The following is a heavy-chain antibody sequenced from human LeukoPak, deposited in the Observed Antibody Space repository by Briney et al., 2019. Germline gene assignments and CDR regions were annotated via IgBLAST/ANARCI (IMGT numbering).Heavy chain of an antibody. V-gene: IGHV3-23*01. D-gene: IGHD2-2*01. Sequence: PGGSLRLSCAASGFTFSSYAMSWLRQAPGEGLEWVSAISGSGGSTYYADSVKGRFTISRDNSKNTLYLQMNSLRAEDTAVYYCAKARFCSSTSCHKGVFDYWGQGTLVTVSS. CDR2: ISGSGGST. CDR1: GFTFSSYA. J-gene: IGHJ4*02. CDR3: AKARFCSSTSCHKGVFDY.